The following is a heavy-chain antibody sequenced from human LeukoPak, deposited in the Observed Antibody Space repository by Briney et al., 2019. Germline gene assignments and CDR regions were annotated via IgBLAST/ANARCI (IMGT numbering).Heavy chain of an antibody. J-gene: IGHJ3*02. CDR1: GYTFTSYD. CDR2: MNPNSGNT. Sequence: ASVKVSCKASGYTFTSYDINWVRQATGQGLEWMGWMNPNSGNTGYAQKFQGRVTMTRNTSISTAYMELSSLRSEDTAVYYCATEYYDSSGYRGGAFDIWGQGTMVTVSS. V-gene: IGHV1-8*01. CDR3: ATEYYDSSGYRGGAFDI. D-gene: IGHD3-22*01.